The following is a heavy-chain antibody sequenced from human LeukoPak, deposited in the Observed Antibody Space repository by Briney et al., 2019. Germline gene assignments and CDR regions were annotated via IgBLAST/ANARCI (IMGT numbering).Heavy chain of an antibody. CDR3: AREIVVVPAAMEVDDY. D-gene: IGHD2-2*01. CDR1: GGTFSSYA. V-gene: IGHV1-69*04. CDR2: IIPILGIA. J-gene: IGHJ4*02. Sequence: GASVKVSCKASGGTFSSYAISWVRQAPGQGLEWMGRIIPILGIANYAQKFQGRVTNTADKSTSTAYMELSSLRSEDTAVYYCAREIVVVPAAMEVDDYWGQGTLVTVSS.